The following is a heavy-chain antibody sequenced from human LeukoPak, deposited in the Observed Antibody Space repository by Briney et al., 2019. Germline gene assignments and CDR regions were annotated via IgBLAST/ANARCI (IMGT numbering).Heavy chain of an antibody. V-gene: IGHV3-23*01. CDR1: GFTFSSYA. CDR3: AKKSGSYSYYYMDV. CDR2: ISGSGGST. Sequence: GGSLRLSCAASGFTFSSYAMSWVRQAPGKGLEWVSAISGSGGSTYYADSVKGRFTISRDNSKNTLYLQMNSLRAEDTAVYYCAKKSGSYSYYYMDVWGKGTTVTVSS. D-gene: IGHD1-26*01. J-gene: IGHJ6*03.